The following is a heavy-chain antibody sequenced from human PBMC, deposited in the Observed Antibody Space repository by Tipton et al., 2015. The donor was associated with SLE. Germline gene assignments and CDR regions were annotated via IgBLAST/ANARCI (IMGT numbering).Heavy chain of an antibody. J-gene: IGHJ4*02. CDR2: IRHDGAEK. Sequence: GSLRLSCTGSGFTFGNYGFHWVRQAPGTGLEWLSFIRHDGAEKYYADSVKGRFTISRDNAKNSLYLHMNSLRAEDTAVYYCARGLPNVDYWGQGTLVTVSS. CDR1: GFTFGNYG. CDR3: ARGLPNVDY. V-gene: IGHV3-30*02.